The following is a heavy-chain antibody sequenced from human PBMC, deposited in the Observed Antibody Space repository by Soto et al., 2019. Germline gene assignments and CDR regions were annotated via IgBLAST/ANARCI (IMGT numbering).Heavy chain of an antibody. CDR2: IYYSGST. D-gene: IGHD2-2*01. V-gene: IGHV4-61*01. CDR3: ARDCSSTSCYVGMDV. Sequence: SETLSLTCTVSGGSVRSGSYYWSWIRQPPGKGLEWIGYIYYSGSTNYNPSLKSRVTISVDTSKNQFSLKLSSVTAADTAVYYCARDCSSTSCYVGMDVWGQGTTVTVSS. J-gene: IGHJ6*02. CDR1: GGSVRSGSYY.